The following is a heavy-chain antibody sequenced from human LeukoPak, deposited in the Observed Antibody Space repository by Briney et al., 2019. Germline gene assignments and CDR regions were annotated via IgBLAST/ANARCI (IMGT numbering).Heavy chain of an antibody. D-gene: IGHD6-13*01. CDR1: GGSFSGYY. CDR2: INHSGST. V-gene: IGHV4-34*01. J-gene: IGHJ5*02. CDR3: ARGVAAAGTGFDYDP. Sequence: SETLSLTCAVYGGSFSGYYWSWIRQPPGKGLEWIGEINHSGSTNYNPSLKSRVTIAVDTSKNQFSLKLSSVTAADTAVYYCARGVAAAGTGFDYDPWGQGTLVTVFS.